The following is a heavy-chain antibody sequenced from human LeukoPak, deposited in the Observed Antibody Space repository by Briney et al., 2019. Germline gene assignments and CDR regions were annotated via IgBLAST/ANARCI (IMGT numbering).Heavy chain of an antibody. D-gene: IGHD3-9*01. J-gene: IGHJ4*02. Sequence: GGSLRISCAASGFTFSSYAMSRVRQAPGKGLEWVSAISGSGGSTYYADSVKGRFTISRDNSKNTLYLQMNSLRAEDTAVYYCAKVRYFDWSIDYWGQGTLVTVSS. CDR2: ISGSGGST. CDR3: AKVRYFDWSIDY. V-gene: IGHV3-23*01. CDR1: GFTFSSYA.